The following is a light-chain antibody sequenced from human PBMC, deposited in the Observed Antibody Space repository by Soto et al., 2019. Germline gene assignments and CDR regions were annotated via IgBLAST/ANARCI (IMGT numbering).Light chain of an antibody. CDR3: QQYGRSPYT. Sequence: EIVLTQSPGTLSLSPGERATLSCRASQSVSSSYLAWYQQKPGQAPRLLIYGASSRATGIPDRFSGSGSGTGFTLTISSLEPEDVAVYYCQQYGRSPYTFGQGTKLEIK. CDR1: QSVSSSY. J-gene: IGKJ2*01. V-gene: IGKV3-20*01. CDR2: GAS.